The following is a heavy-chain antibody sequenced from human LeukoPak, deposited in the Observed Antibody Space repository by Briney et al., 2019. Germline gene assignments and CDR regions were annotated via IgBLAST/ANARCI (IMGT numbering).Heavy chain of an antibody. D-gene: IGHD5-24*01. V-gene: IGHV3-30-3*01. CDR3: AKDDGDGYNYLFDY. J-gene: IGHJ4*02. CDR1: GFIFSSYA. Sequence: GSLRLSCAASGFIFSSYAMHWVRQAPGKGLEWVATILYDGSNKYYADSVKGRFTISRDNSKNTLYLQMDSLRAEDTAVYYCAKDDGDGYNYLFDYWGQGTLVTVSS. CDR2: ILYDGSNK.